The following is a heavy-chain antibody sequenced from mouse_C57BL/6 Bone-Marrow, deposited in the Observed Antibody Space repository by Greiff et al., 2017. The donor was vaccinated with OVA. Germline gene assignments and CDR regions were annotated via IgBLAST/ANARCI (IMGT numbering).Heavy chain of an antibody. Sequence: VQLQQSGAELMKPGASVKLSCKATGYTFTGYWIEWVKQRPGHGLEWIGEIGPGSGSTNYTEKFKGKATFTADTYSKTAYLPLSSLTAEDSAIYYCARDGYGYYLLDYWGQGTSVTVSS. J-gene: IGHJ4*01. D-gene: IGHD2-3*01. CDR2: IGPGSGST. V-gene: IGHV1-9*01. CDR1: GYTFTGYW. CDR3: ARDGYGYYLLDY.